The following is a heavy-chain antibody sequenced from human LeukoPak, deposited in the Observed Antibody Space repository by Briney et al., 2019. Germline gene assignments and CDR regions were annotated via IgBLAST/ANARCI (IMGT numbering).Heavy chain of an antibody. D-gene: IGHD6-6*01. CDR2: ISAYNGNT. J-gene: IGHJ5*02. Sequence: ASVKVSCKASGYTFTSYGISWVRQAPGQGLEWMGWISAYNGNTNYAQKLQGRVTMTTDTSTSTAYMELRSLRSDDTAVYYCARAXKGRIAARNWFDPWGQGTLVTVSS. CDR1: GYTFTSYG. CDR3: ARAXKGRIAARNWFDP. V-gene: IGHV1-18*01.